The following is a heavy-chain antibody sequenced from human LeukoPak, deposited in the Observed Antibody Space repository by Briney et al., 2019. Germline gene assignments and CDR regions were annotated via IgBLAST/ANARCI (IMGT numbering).Heavy chain of an antibody. V-gene: IGHV3-48*01. J-gene: IGHJ4*02. CDR1: GFSFSRFG. D-gene: IGHD2-15*01. CDR2: ISSTSGDV. CDR3: AQKGGTDH. Sequence: GGSLRLSCEASGFSFSRFGMNWVRQAPGKGLEWISHISSTSGDVYYADSVKGRFTISRGNAKNSLYLQMSSLRVEDTAIYYCAQKGGTDHWGQGTLVTVSS.